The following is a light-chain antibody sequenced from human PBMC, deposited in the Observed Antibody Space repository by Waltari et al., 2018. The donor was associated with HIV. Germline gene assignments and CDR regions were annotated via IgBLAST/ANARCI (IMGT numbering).Light chain of an antibody. J-gene: IGKJ4*01. V-gene: IGKV3-11*01. CDR3: QQHRKWPLT. Sequence: EIVLTQSPATLSLSPGERATLSCRASQSVDSSLAWYKHKPGQPPRLLIYDASNRATGVPTRFSGSGSGTDFTLTISSLESEDFAVYYCQQHRKWPLTFGGGTKVEI. CDR2: DAS. CDR1: QSVDSS.